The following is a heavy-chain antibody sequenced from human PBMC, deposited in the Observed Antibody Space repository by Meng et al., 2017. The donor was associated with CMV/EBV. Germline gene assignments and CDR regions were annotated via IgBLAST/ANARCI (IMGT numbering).Heavy chain of an antibody. CDR2: IYYSGST. Sequence: SETLSLTCAVYGGSFSGYYWSWIRQPPGKGLEWIGYIYYSGSTNYNPSLKSRVTISVDTSKNQFSLKLSSVTAADTAVYYCARWARSSSRFDYWGQGTLVTVSS. D-gene: IGHD6-13*01. CDR3: ARWARSSSRFDY. V-gene: IGHV4-59*01. J-gene: IGHJ4*02. CDR1: GGSFSGYY.